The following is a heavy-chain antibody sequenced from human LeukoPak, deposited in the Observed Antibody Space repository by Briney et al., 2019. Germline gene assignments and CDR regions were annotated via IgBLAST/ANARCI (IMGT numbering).Heavy chain of an antibody. V-gene: IGHV3-21*01. Sequence: GGSLRLSCAASGFTFSSYSMNWVRQAPGKGLEWVSSISSSSSYIYYADSVKGRFTISRDNAKNSLYLQMNSLRAEDTAVYYCARVIGTSHWALDYWGQGTLVSVSS. CDR1: GFTFSSYS. D-gene: IGHD2-2*01. CDR2: ISSSSSYI. J-gene: IGHJ4*02. CDR3: ARVIGTSHWALDY.